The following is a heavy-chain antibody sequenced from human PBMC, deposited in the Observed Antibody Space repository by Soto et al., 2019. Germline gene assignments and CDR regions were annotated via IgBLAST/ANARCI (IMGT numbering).Heavy chain of an antibody. V-gene: IGHV3-15*01. CDR1: VFTFSNAW. CDR3: TTTPGTYYGMDV. D-gene: IGHD1-1*01. J-gene: IGHJ6*02. Sequence: GGSLRLSCAASVFTFSNAWMSWFRQAPGKGLEWVGRIKSKTDGGTTDYAAPVKGRFTISRDDSKNTLYLQMNSLKTEDTAVYYCTTTPGTYYGMDVWGQGTTVTVSS. CDR2: IKSKTDGGTT.